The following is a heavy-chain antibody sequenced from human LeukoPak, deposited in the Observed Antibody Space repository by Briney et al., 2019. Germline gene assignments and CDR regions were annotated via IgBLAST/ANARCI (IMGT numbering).Heavy chain of an antibody. D-gene: IGHD5-18*01. J-gene: IGHJ4*02. Sequence: GGSLRLSCAASGFTFSSYAMSWVRQAPGKGLEWVANIKQDGSEKYYVDSVKGRFIISRDNARNSLYLQMNSLRVEDTAVYYCEGGVTWGQGTLVTVSS. V-gene: IGHV3-7*04. CDR2: IKQDGSEK. CDR3: EGGVT. CDR1: GFTFSSYA.